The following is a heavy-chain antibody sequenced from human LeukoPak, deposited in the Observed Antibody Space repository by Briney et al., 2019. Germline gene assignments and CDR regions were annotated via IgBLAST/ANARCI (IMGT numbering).Heavy chain of an antibody. CDR3: ARDRSDIVVVPAAIDY. CDR1: GCTFTGYY. D-gene: IGHD2-2*02. CDR2: INPNSGGT. J-gene: IGHJ4*02. Sequence: GASVKVSCKASGCTFTGYYMHWVRQAPGQGLEWMGWINPNSGGTNYAQKFQGRVTMTRDTSISTAYMELSRLRSDDTAVYYCARDRSDIVVVPAAIDYWGQGTLVTVSS. V-gene: IGHV1-2*02.